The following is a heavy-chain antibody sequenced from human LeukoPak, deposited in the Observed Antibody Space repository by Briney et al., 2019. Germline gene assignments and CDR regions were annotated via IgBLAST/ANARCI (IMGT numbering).Heavy chain of an antibody. J-gene: IGHJ4*02. Sequence: PSETLSLTCTVSGGSISSSSYYWGWIRQPPGKGLEWIGSIYYSGSTHYNPSLKSRVTISVDTSKNQFSLKLSSVTAADTAVYYCARQLLYSSSSDFDYWGQGTLVTVSS. CDR2: IYYSGST. D-gene: IGHD6-6*01. CDR1: GGSISSSSYY. CDR3: ARQLLYSSSSDFDY. V-gene: IGHV4-39*01.